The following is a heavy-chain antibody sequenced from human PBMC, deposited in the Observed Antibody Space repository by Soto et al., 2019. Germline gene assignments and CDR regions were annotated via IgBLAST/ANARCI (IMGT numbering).Heavy chain of an antibody. V-gene: IGHV4-34*01. CDR2: INHSGST. J-gene: IGHJ6*02. D-gene: IGHD2-2*01. Sequence: SETLSLTCAVYGGSFRGYSWSWIRHPPGKGLEWIGEINHSGSTNYNPSLKSRVTISVDTSKNQLSLKLSSVTAADTALYYCARGRQVAPAALFKRAGDYSMDVWGQGTTVTVSS. CDR1: GGSFRGYS. CDR3: ARGRQVAPAALFKRAGDYSMDV.